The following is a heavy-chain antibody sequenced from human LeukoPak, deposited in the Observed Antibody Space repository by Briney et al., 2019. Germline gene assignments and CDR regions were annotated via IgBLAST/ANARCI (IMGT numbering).Heavy chain of an antibody. CDR1: GASISGGGYF. D-gene: IGHD2-2*01. Sequence: SETLSLTCTVSGASISGGGYFWGWIRQPPGKGLEWIGSVYSSGTTYYNPSLRSRVSISVDTSKRQFSLKLTSLTAADTAVYYCARHVRAGIVVVPAARYSYYYYYMDVWGKGTTVTVSS. CDR3: ARHVRAGIVVVPAARYSYYYYYMDV. V-gene: IGHV4-39*01. J-gene: IGHJ6*03. CDR2: VYSSGTT.